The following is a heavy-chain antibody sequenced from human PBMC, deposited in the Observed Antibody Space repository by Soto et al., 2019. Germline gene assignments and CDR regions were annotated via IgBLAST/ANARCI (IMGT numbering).Heavy chain of an antibody. CDR3: AGRGAFGAAGLEGAFDS. D-gene: IGHD6-13*01. J-gene: IGHJ3*02. CDR2: IIPIFGTA. CDR1: GGTFSSYA. Sequence: ASVKVSCKASGGTFSSYAISWVRQAPGQGLEWMGGIIPIFGTANYAQKFQGRVTITADESTSTAYMELSSLRSEDTAVYYCAGRGAFGAAGLEGAFDSWGQVTMVTVSS. V-gene: IGHV1-69*13.